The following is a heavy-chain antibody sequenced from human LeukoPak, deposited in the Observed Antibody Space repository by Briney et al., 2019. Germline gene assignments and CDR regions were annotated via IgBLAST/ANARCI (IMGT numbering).Heavy chain of an antibody. CDR1: GGSISSSSYY. D-gene: IGHD2-21*01. J-gene: IGHJ3*02. CDR3: AGPGMVVIATSFAFDI. CDR2: IYYSGST. V-gene: IGHV4-39*01. Sequence: SETLSLTCTVSGGSISSSSYYWGWIRQPPGKGLESIGSIYYSGSTYYNPSLKSRVTISVDTSKNQFSLKLSSVTAADTAVYYCAGPGMVVIATSFAFDIWGQGTMVTVSS.